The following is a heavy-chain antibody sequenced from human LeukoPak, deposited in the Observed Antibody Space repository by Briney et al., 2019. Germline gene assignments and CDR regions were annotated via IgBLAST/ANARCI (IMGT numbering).Heavy chain of an antibody. CDR1: GFTFSSYW. D-gene: IGHD2-15*01. J-gene: IGHJ6*02. V-gene: IGHV3-7*01. CDR3: ARVLSGGAFAYYYYYGMDV. Sequence: GGSLRLSCAASGFTFSSYWMSWVRQAPGKGLEWVANIKQDGSEKYYVDSVKGRFTIPRDNAKNSLYLQMNSLRAEDTAVYYCARVLSGGAFAYYYYYGMDVWGQGTTVTVSS. CDR2: IKQDGSEK.